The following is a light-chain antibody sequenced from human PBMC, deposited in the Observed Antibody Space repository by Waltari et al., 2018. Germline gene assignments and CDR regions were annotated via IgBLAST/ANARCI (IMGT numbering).Light chain of an antibody. CDR2: DAS. Sequence: EIVLTQSPATLSLSPGERATLSCRASQSVSSYLVWYQQKPGQAPRLLIYDASNRATGIPARFSGSGSGTDFTLTISSLEPEDFAVYYYQQRVNWPLTFGGGTNVEI. CDR1: QSVSSY. CDR3: QQRVNWPLT. V-gene: IGKV3-11*01. J-gene: IGKJ4*01.